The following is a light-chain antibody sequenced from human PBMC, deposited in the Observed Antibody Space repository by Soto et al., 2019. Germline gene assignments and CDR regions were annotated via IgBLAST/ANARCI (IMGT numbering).Light chain of an antibody. J-gene: IGLJ1*01. CDR3: SSYTSSITYV. CDR2: EVT. CDR1: SSDVGAYNY. Sequence: QSALTQPASVSGSPGQSITISCTGTSSDVGAYNYVSWYQQHPGKAPKPMISEVTNRPSGVSNRFSGSKSGNTASLTISGLQAEDEADYYCSSYTSSITYVFGTGTKVTVL. V-gene: IGLV2-14*01.